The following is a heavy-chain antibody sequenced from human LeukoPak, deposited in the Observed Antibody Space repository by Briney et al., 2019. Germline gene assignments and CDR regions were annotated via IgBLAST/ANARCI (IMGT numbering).Heavy chain of an antibody. Sequence: PGGSLRLSCAASGFTFSSYAMSWVRQAPGKGLEWVSAISGSGGVTYYADSVKGRFIISRDNSKNTLYLQMNSLRAEDTAVYYCARDFGELLMKGDAFDIWGQGTMVTVSS. D-gene: IGHD3-10*01. J-gene: IGHJ3*02. CDR2: ISGSGGVT. CDR1: GFTFSSYA. CDR3: ARDFGELLMKGDAFDI. V-gene: IGHV3-23*01.